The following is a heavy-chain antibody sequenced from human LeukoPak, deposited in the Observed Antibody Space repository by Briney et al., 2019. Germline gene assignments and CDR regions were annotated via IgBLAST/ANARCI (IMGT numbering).Heavy chain of an antibody. CDR1: VYIFTGEW. Sequence: GESLKISAKGGVYIFTGEWSGGGRQMPGKGLEWMGIIYPGHSDTRYSPSFQGQVTISADKSIGTAYLQWSSLKASDTAMYYCTRRDGITLSKFGTWGQGTLVTVSS. D-gene: IGHD3-10*02. CDR3: TRRDGITLSKFGT. CDR2: IYPGHSDT. J-gene: IGHJ5*02. V-gene: IGHV5-51*01.